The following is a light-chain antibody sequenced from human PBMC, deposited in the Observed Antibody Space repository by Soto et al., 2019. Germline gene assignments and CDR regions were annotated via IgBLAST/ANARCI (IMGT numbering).Light chain of an antibody. Sequence: EIVLTQSPATLSLSPGERATLSCRASQSVSNSLAWFQQKPGQAPRLLIYDASNRATDIPARFSGSGSGTDFTLTISSLEPEDFAVYYFQQRRNWPRTFGQGTNLEIK. CDR1: QSVSNS. V-gene: IGKV3-11*01. CDR3: QQRRNWPRT. CDR2: DAS. J-gene: IGKJ2*01.